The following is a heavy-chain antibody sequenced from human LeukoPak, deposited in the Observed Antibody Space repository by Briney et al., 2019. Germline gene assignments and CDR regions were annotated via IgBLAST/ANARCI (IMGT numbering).Heavy chain of an antibody. CDR2: INHYSGGK. D-gene: IGHD3-10*01. CDR3: ARRASNYGSGSYYYYYYMDV. Sequence: SVKVSCKASVYTFTGYYMHWVRQAAGQGLEGMGWINHYSGGKNSAQKFKGRVTMTRDTSISTAYMELNRLRSDDTAVYYCARRASNYGSGSYYYYYYMDVWGKGTTVTISS. V-gene: IGHV1-2*02. CDR1: VYTFTGYY. J-gene: IGHJ6*03.